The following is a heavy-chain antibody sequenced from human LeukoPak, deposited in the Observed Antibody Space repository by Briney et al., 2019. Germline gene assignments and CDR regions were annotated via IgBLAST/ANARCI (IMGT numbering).Heavy chain of an antibody. V-gene: IGHV3-23*01. D-gene: IGHD3-10*01. CDR2: VSGSGGSK. Sequence: PGGSLRLSCAASGFIFSSYAMNWVRQAPGEGLEWVSTVSGSGGSKHYADSVEGRFTISRDNSKNTVYLQMNSLRAEDTAIYYCAKLTSASGAYGVDVWGQGTTVTVSS. CDR3: AKLTSASGAYGVDV. CDR1: GFIFSSYA. J-gene: IGHJ6*02.